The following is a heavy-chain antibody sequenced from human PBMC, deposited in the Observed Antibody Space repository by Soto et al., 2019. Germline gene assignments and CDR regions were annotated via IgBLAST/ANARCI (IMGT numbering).Heavy chain of an antibody. CDR1: GDSVSSNSAA. CDR3: ARVHIQRVATINSYYYGMDV. D-gene: IGHD5-12*01. V-gene: IGHV6-1*01. J-gene: IGHJ6*02. CDR2: TYYRSKWYN. Sequence: KQSQTLSLTCAISGDSVSSNSAAWNWIRQSPSRGLEWLGRTYYRSKWYNDYAVSVKSRITINPDTSKNQFSLQLNSVTPEDTAVYYCARVHIQRVATINSYYYGMDVWGQGTTVTVSS.